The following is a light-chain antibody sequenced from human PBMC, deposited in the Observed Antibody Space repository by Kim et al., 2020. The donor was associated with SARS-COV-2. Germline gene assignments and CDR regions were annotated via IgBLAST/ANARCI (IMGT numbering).Light chain of an antibody. J-gene: IGLJ3*02. CDR2: EVN. V-gene: IGLV2-8*01. Sequence: GQSVTISCTGTSSDVGANNYVSWYQHHPGKAPKLVISEVNKRPSGVPDRFSGSKSGNTASLTVSGLQAEDEANYYCSSYAGSNNLVFGGGTELTVL. CDR1: SSDVGANNY. CDR3: SSYAGSNNLV.